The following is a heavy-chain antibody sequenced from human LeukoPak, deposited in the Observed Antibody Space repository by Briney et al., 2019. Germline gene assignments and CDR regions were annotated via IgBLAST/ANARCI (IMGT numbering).Heavy chain of an antibody. CDR1: GGSISSSSYY. CDR2: IYYSGST. Sequence: PSETLSLTCTVSGGSISSSSYYWGWIRQPPGKGLEWIGSIYYSGSTYYNPSLKSRVPISVDTSKNQFSLKLSSVTAADTAVYYCARRGGLGGYCSSTSCPPRGYYYYYYMDVWGKGTTVTVSS. J-gene: IGHJ6*03. V-gene: IGHV4-39*07. CDR3: ARRGGLGGYCSSTSCPPRGYYYYYYMDV. D-gene: IGHD2-2*01.